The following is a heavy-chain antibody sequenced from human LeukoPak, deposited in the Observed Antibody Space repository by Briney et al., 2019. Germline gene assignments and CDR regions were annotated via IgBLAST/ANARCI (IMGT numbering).Heavy chain of an antibody. CDR3: TTDWSASGWYWNDAFDI. CDR1: GFTFSNAC. D-gene: IGHD6-19*01. Sequence: GGSPRLSCAVSGFTFSNACMSWVRHAPGKGLEWVGRIKSQTDGGTTDYAAHVKGRFTISRDDSKNTLYLQMNSLKTEDTAAYYCTTDWSASGWYWNDAFDIWAQATIVTVSS. V-gene: IGHV3-15*01. J-gene: IGHJ3*02. CDR2: IKSQTDGGTT.